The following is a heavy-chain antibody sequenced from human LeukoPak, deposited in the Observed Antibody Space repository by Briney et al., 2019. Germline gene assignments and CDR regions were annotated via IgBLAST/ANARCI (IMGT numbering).Heavy chain of an antibody. J-gene: IGHJ2*01. V-gene: IGHV4-39*07. CDR3: ARDLGYYDSSYVGYFDL. Sequence: SETLSLTCTVSGGSISSSSYYWGWIRQPPGKGLEWIGSIYYSGSTYYNPSLKSRVTISVDTSKNQFSLKLSSVTAADTAVYYCARDLGYYDSSYVGYFDLWGRGTLVTVSS. CDR1: GGSISSSSYY. D-gene: IGHD3-22*01. CDR2: IYYSGST.